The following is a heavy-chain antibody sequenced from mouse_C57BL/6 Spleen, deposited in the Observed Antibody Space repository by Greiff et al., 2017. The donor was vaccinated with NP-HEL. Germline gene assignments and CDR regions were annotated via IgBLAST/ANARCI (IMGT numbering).Heavy chain of an antibody. Sequence: VQLQQSGPELVKPGASVKISCKASGYAFSSSWMNWVKQRPGKGLEWIGRIYPGDGDTNYNGKFKGKATLTADKSSSTAYMKLSSLTSEGSAVYFCARARDSSGYHYWGQGTLVTVSA. D-gene: IGHD3-2*02. CDR2: IYPGDGDT. J-gene: IGHJ3*01. CDR3: ARARDSSGYHY. V-gene: IGHV1-82*01. CDR1: GYAFSSSW.